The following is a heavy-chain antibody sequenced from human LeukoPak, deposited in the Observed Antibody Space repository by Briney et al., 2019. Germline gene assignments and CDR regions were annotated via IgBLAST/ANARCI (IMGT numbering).Heavy chain of an antibody. Sequence: GGSLRLSCAASGFTFSSYSMNWVRQAPGKGLEWVSYISSSSSTIYYADSVKGRFTISRDNAKNSLYLQMNSLRAEDTAVYYCARTSPTSHFDFWGQGTLVTVSS. D-gene: IGHD3-16*01. CDR1: GFTFSSYS. J-gene: IGHJ4*02. CDR2: ISSSSSTI. CDR3: ARTSPTSHFDF. V-gene: IGHV3-48*01.